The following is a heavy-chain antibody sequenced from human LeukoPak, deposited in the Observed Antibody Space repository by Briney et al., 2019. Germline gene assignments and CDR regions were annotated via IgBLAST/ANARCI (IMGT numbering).Heavy chain of an antibody. CDR3: VILFVGPRTFDF. V-gene: IGHV5-51*01. D-gene: IGHD3/OR15-3a*01. CDR1: GYIFTSYW. CDR2: FYPADYST. J-gene: IGHJ4*02. Sequence: GESLKISSKASGYIFTSYWIGWVRQTPEKGLEWLGYFYPADYSTIYSPSFRGQATISADKSIAPAHRHWTGLNATDPAMYFCVILFVGPRTFDFWGPGTLVTVSS.